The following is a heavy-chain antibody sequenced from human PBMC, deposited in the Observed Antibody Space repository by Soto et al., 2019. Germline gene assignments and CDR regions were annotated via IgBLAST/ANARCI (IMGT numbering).Heavy chain of an antibody. CDR1: GYPFRTYG. CDR2: ISAYNGNT. Sequence: QVQLVQSGAEVKKPGASVKVSCKASGYPFRTYGISWVRQAPGQGLEWMGWISAYNGNTYYAQKFQGRVYKATDTSTRTAYMDLRTLIPDATDVYYCATAVGTVLDTGTDSGGRGTLVTVS. V-gene: IGHV1-18*01. D-gene: IGHD1-26*01. J-gene: IGHJ4*02. CDR3: ATAVGTVLDTGTDS.